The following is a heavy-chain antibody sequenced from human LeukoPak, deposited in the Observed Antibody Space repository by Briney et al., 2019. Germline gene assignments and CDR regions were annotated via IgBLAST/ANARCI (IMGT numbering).Heavy chain of an antibody. D-gene: IGHD3-10*01. CDR2: IIPIFGTA. J-gene: IGHJ1*01. CDR1: GGTFSSYA. Sequence: SVKVSCKASGGTFSSYAIIWVRQAPGQGLEWMGGIIPIFGTANYAQKFQGRVTITADESTSTAYMELSSLRSDDTAVYYCAGFDYYGSRGYFQHWGQGTLVTVSS. V-gene: IGHV1-69*13. CDR3: AGFDYYGSRGYFQH.